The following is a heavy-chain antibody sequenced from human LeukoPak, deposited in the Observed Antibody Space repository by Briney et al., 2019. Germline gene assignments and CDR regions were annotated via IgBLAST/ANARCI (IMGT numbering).Heavy chain of an antibody. CDR2: INHSGST. D-gene: IGHD2-2*01. Sequence: SETLSLTCAVYGGSFSGYYWSWIRQPPGKGLEWIGEINHSGSTNYNPSLKSRVTISVDTSKNQFSLKLSSVTAADTAVYYCARAKYCSSTSCYGYYYYGMDVWGQGTTVTVSS. CDR3: ARAKYCSSTSCYGYYYYGMDV. V-gene: IGHV4-34*01. J-gene: IGHJ6*02. CDR1: GGSFSGYY.